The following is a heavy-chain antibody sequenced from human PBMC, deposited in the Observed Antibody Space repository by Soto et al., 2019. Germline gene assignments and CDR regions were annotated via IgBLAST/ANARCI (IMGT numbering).Heavy chain of an antibody. Sequence: QVQLVQSGAGVQKPGASVKVSCEASGYRFTAYYMHWVRQAPGQGLEWMAIINPSSGVANYAQRVRGRFTMSRDTSTSTVYMELSRLRSEDTAVYYCARSPPLRECPGGDCSHFDQWCQGTLVTVS. V-gene: IGHV1-46*01. CDR3: ARSPPLRECPGGDCSHFDQ. CDR2: INPSSGVA. J-gene: IGHJ4*02. CDR1: GYRFTAYY. D-gene: IGHD2-21*02.